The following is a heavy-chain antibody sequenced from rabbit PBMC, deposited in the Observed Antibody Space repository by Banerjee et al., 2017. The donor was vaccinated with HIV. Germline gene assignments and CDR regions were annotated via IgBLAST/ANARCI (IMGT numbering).Heavy chain of an antibody. CDR2: IYTTSGST. V-gene: IGHV1S43*01. CDR3: ATDLSGSIYCHDL. Sequence: QQQLEESGGGLVKPGGTLTLTCKASGIDFSSNYYMCWVRLAPGRGLELIACIYTTSGSTWYASWVNGRFTISRSTSLNTVDLKMTSLTAADTATYFCATDLSGSIYCHDLWGPGTLVTVS. J-gene: IGHJ4*01. D-gene: IGHD8-1*01. CDR1: GIDFSSNYY.